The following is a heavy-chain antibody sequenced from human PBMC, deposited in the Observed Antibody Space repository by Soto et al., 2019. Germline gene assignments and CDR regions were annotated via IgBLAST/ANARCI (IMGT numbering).Heavy chain of an antibody. CDR1: GGSVSSGSYY. Sequence: SETLSLTCTVSGGSVSSGSYYWSWIRQPPGKGLEWIGEIYHSGSTNYNPSLKSRVTISVDKSKNQFSLKLTSVTAADTAVYYCARDKITGLFDYWGQGTLVTVSS. D-gene: IGHD2-8*02. V-gene: IGHV4-61*01. CDR2: IYHSGST. CDR3: ARDKITGLFDY. J-gene: IGHJ4*02.